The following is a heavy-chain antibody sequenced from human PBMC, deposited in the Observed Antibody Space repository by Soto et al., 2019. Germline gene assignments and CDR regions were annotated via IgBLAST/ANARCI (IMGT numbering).Heavy chain of an antibody. CDR3: ARLSSSSIGY. J-gene: IGHJ4*02. D-gene: IGHD6-6*01. CDR1: GFTFSSYS. V-gene: IGHV3-21*01. Sequence: PGGSLRLSCAASGFTFSSYSMNWVRQAPGKGLGWASSISSSSSYIYYADSVKGRFTISRDNAKNSLYLQMNSLRAEDTAVYYCARLSSSSIGYWGQGTLVTVSS. CDR2: ISSSSSYI.